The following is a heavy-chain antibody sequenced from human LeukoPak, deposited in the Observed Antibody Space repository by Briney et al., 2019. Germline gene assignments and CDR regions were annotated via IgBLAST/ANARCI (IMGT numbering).Heavy chain of an antibody. CDR3: ATVRRIGKYYGEFDY. V-gene: IGHV3-7*01. CDR2: IEQDGGEK. D-gene: IGHD3-10*01. J-gene: IGHJ4*02. CDR1: GFTFSSYW. Sequence: PGGSLRLSCAASGFTFSSYWMSWVRQAPGKGLEWVANIEQDGGEKYYADSVEGRFTIFRDNTKNSMSLQMNSLRDEDTAVYYCATVRRIGKYYGEFDYWGQGTLVTVSS.